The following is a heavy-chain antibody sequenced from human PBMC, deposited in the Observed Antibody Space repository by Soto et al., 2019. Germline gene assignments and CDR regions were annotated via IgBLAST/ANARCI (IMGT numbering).Heavy chain of an antibody. CDR2: IHGSGAGT. J-gene: IGHJ4*02. Sequence: PGGSLRLSCAASGFTFSNYAMSWVRQAPGKGLEWDSSIHGSGAGTYYADSVKGRFTVSRDNAKNSLYLQMNSLRAEDTAVYYCARDVSGQQLEIPAFAYWGEGTGVTVSS. D-gene: IGHD6-13*01. V-gene: IGHV3-23*01. CDR1: GFTFSNYA. CDR3: ARDVSGQQLEIPAFAY.